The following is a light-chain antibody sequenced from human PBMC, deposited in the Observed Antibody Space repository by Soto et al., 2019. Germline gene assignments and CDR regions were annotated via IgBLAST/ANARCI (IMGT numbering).Light chain of an antibody. Sequence: DIQMTQSPSSLSASVGDRVTITCRASQTVTTYLNWYQQKPGEAPKLLIYAASTLHTGVPSRFSGSGSGTDFTLTITGLQPEDFATYYCQQFKSYVSFGQGTRLEIK. CDR2: AAS. CDR3: QQFKSYVS. V-gene: IGKV1-39*01. CDR1: QTVTTY. J-gene: IGKJ5*01.